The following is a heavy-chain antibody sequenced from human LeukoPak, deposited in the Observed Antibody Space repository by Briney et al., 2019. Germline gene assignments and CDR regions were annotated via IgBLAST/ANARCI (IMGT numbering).Heavy chain of an antibody. CDR2: IYYSGST. D-gene: IGHD6-13*01. CDR3: ARHLSRPLTYPSGEHSSSWYTRRVGATRPPSYYFDY. V-gene: IGHV4-39*01. Sequence: SETLSLTCTVSGGSISSSSYYWGWIRQPPGKGLEWIGSIYYSGSTYYNPSLKSRVTISVDTSKNQFSLKLSSVTAADTAVYYCARHLSRPLTYPSGEHSSSWYTRRVGATRPPSYYFDYWGQGTLVTVSS. J-gene: IGHJ4*02. CDR1: GGSISSSSYY.